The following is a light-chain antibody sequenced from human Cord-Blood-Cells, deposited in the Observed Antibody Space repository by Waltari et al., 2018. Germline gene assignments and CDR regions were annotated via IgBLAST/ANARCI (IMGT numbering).Light chain of an antibody. CDR1: SGHRSYA. Sequence: QLVLTQSPSASASLGASVKLTCTLSSGHRSYAIAWHQQQPEKGPRYLMKLNSDGSQSKGDGIPDRFSGSSSGAERYLTIASLQSEDEADYYCQTWGTGIWVFGGGTKLTVL. CDR2: LNSDGSQ. V-gene: IGLV4-69*01. CDR3: QTWGTGIWV. J-gene: IGLJ3*02.